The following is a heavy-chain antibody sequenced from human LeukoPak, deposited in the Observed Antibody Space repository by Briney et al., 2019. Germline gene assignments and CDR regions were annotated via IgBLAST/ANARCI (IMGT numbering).Heavy chain of an antibody. J-gene: IGHJ6*02. CDR1: GFTFDDYA. V-gene: IGHV3-43*02. Sequence: GGSLRLSCAASGFTFDDYAMHWVRQAPGKGLEWVSLISGDGGSTYYADSVKGRFTISRDNSKNSLYLQMNSLRTEDTALYYCAKDGPHFRNYYYNGMDVWGQGTTVTVSS. CDR3: AKDGPHFRNYYYNGMDV. CDR2: ISGDGGST.